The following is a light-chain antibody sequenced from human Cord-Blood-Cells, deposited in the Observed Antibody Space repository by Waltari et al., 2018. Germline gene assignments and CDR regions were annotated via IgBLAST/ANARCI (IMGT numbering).Light chain of an antibody. CDR2: DAS. CDR1: QSVSSY. V-gene: IGKV3-11*01. J-gene: IGKJ4*02. Sequence: EIVLTPSPATLSLSPGERATPSCRASQSVSSYLAWYQQKPGQAPRLLIYDASNGATGIPTRCSGSAAGTDFTLTSSSLEPEDFAVYYCQQRSNWLTFGGGTKVEIK. CDR3: QQRSNWLT.